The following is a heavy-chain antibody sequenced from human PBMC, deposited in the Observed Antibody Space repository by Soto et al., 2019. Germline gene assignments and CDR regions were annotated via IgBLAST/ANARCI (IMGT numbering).Heavy chain of an antibody. V-gene: IGHV4-31*03. CDR3: ARAGDYGDYDVSPDYAFDI. D-gene: IGHD4-17*01. CDR1: GGSISSGGYY. CDR2: IYYSGST. J-gene: IGHJ3*02. Sequence: QVQLQESGPGLVKPSQTLSLTCTVSGGSISSGGYYWSWIRQHPGKGLEWIGYIYYSGSTYYNPSLKSRVTISVDTSKNQFSLKLSSVTAADTAVYYCARAGDYGDYDVSPDYAFDIWGQGTMVTVSS.